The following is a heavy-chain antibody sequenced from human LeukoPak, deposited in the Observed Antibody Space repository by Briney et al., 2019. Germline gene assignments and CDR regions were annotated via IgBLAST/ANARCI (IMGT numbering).Heavy chain of an antibody. J-gene: IGHJ4*02. Sequence: GGSLRLSCAASGFTFSSYSMNWVRQAPGKGLEWVSYISSSSSTIYYADSVKGRFTISRDNAKNSLCLQMNSLRAEDTAVYYCARDLSLGDYYGSGSYHDYWGQGTLVTVSS. V-gene: IGHV3-48*01. CDR2: ISSSSSTI. CDR3: ARDLSLGDYYGSGSYHDY. CDR1: GFTFSSYS. D-gene: IGHD3-10*01.